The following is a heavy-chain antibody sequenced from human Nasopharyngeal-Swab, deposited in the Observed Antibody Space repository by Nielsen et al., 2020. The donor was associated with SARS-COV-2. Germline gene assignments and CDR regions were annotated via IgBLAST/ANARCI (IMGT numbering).Heavy chain of an antibody. Sequence: SLKISCAASGFTFDDYAMHWVRQAPGKGLEWVSGISWNSGSIGYADSVKGRFTISRDNAKNSLYLQMNSLRAEDMALYYCAEEGAYGKGFGELFLDYWGQGTLVTVSS. J-gene: IGHJ4*02. CDR2: ISWNSGSI. CDR1: GFTFDDYA. CDR3: AEEGAYGKGFGELFLDY. V-gene: IGHV3-9*03. D-gene: IGHD3-10*01.